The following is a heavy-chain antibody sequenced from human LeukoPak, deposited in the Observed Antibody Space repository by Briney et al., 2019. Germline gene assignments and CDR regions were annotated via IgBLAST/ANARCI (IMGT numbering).Heavy chain of an antibody. CDR1: GGSISTYY. V-gene: IGHV4-59*01. CDR2: IDYRGST. D-gene: IGHD3-22*01. CDR3: ARVQNYYDSSGYYPGGNDAFDI. Sequence: KSSETLSLTCTVSGGSISTYYWSWIRQPPGKGLEWIGYIDYRGSTNYNPSLKSRVTISVDTSKNQFSLKLSSVTAADTAVYYCARVQNYYDSSGYYPGGNDAFDIWGQGTMVTVSS. J-gene: IGHJ3*02.